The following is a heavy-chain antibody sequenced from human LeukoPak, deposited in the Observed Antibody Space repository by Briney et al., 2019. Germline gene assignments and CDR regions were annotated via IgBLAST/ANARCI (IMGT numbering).Heavy chain of an antibody. V-gene: IGHV3-21*01. CDR1: GFTFSSYS. D-gene: IGHD5-12*01. CDR3: ARRGYSGYADY. CDR2: ISSSSSYI. J-gene: IGHJ4*02. Sequence: GRSLRLSCAASGFTFSSYSMNWVRQAPGKGLEWVSSISSSSSYIYYADSVKGRFTISRDNAKNSLYLQMNSLRAEDTAVYYCARRGYSGYADYWGQGTLVTVSS.